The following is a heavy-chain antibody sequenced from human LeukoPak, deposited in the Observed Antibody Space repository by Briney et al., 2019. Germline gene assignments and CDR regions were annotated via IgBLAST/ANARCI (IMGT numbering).Heavy chain of an antibody. D-gene: IGHD2-2*01. J-gene: IGHJ5*02. V-gene: IGHV3-7*01. CDR2: IKEDGSEK. CDR3: ATFSAAES. Sequence: GGSLRLSCETSGFTFRGYWMTWVRRPPGKGLEWVATIKEDGSEKYYVDSVRGRFTISRDDAENSLYLQMSCLRAEDTAVYYCATFSAAESWGQGTLVTVSS. CDR1: GFTFRGYW.